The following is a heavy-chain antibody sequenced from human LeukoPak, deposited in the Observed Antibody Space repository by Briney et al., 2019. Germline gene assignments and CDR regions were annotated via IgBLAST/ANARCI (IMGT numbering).Heavy chain of an antibody. CDR2: IYYSGST. CDR1: GGSISSYY. D-gene: IGHD4-23*01. V-gene: IGHV4-59*08. CDR3: ASGRTTTVDDAFDI. Sequence: SETLSLTCTVSGGSISSYYWSWIRQPPGKGLEWIRYIYYSGSTNYNPSLKSRVTISVDTSKNQFSLKLSSVTAADTAVYYCASGRTTTVDDAFDIWGQGTMVTVSS. J-gene: IGHJ3*02.